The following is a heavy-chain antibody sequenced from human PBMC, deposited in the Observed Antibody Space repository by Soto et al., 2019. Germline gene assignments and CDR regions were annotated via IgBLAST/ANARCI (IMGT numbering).Heavy chain of an antibody. Sequence: PGGSLRLSCAASGFTFDTHWMNWVRQAPGKGPVWLSGINSDGTISSYADSVKGRFTISRDNARNTLSLQMNSLRADDTAVYYCARLSGDHSAFFSYGMDAWGQGTTVTVSS. J-gene: IGHJ6*02. V-gene: IGHV3-74*01. CDR3: ARLSGDHSAFFSYGMDA. D-gene: IGHD2-21*01. CDR1: GFTFDTHW. CDR2: INSDGTIS.